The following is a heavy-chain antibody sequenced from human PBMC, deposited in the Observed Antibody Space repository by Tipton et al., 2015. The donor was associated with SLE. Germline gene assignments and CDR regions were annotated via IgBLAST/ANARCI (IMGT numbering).Heavy chain of an antibody. CDR1: GFTFRSYS. J-gene: IGHJ6*02. CDR3: ARFAPESANMDV. CDR2: ITSSSGNI. Sequence: SLRLSCAASGFTFRSYSMNWVRQAPGKGLEWVSSITSSSGNIYYADSLQGRFTVSRDNAKNSLYLQINSLRAEDTGVYYCARFAPESANMDVWGQGTTVTVSS. V-gene: IGHV3-21*03.